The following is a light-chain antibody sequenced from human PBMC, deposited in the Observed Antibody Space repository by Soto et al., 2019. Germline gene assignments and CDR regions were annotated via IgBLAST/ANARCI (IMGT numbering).Light chain of an antibody. J-gene: IGKJ4*01. CDR3: QQHNSLPLT. CDR2: GAS. V-gene: IGKV3-15*01. CDR1: QSVSSY. Sequence: EIVLTQSPATLSLSPGERATLSCRASQSVSSYLAWYQQKPGQAPRLLIHGASTRATGIPARFSGSGSGTEFTLTISSLQSEDFAVYYCQQHNSLPLTFGGGTKVDIK.